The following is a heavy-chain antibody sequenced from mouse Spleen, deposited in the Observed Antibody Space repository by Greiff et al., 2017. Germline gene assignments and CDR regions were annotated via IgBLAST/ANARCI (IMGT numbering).Heavy chain of an antibody. J-gene: IGHJ2*01. Sequence: VQLQQPGAELVMPGASVKLSCKASGYTFTSYWMHWVKQRPGQGLEWIGEIDPSDSYTNYNQKFKGKATLTVDKSSSTAYMQLSSLTSEDSAVYYCARSYGNYGFDYWGQGTTLTVSS. CDR3: ARSYGNYGFDY. CDR1: GYTFTSYW. CDR2: IDPSDSYT. V-gene: IGHV1-69*01. D-gene: IGHD2-10*02.